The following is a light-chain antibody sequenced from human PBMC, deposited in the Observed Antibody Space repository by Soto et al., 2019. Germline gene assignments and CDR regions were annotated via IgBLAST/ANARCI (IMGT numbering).Light chain of an antibody. Sequence: LTQPPSVSGSPGQSVTISSTGTSTDFVSYNRVSWYQQPPGTAPKLIIYEASNRPSGVPDRFSGSKSGNTASLTISGLQAADEADYYCSLYTSENTYVFGTGTKVTVL. CDR2: EAS. CDR1: STDFVSYNR. V-gene: IGLV2-18*01. J-gene: IGLJ1*01. CDR3: SLYTSENTYV.